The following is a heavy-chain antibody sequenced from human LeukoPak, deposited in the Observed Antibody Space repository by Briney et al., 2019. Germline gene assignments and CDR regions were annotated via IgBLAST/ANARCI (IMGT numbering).Heavy chain of an antibody. CDR1: GGTFSSYA. CDR3: ARGGFESRWACDI. Sequence: ASVKVSCKASGGTFSSYAISWVRQAPGQGLEWMGWINTNTRSPTYAQDFTGQVVFSLDTSVNTAYLQISGLKAEDTAVYYCARGGFESRWACDIWGQGTMVTVSS. V-gene: IGHV7-4-1*02. D-gene: IGHD3-22*01. J-gene: IGHJ3*02. CDR2: INTNTRSP.